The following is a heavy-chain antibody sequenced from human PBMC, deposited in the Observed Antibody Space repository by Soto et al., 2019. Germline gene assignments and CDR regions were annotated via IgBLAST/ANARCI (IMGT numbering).Heavy chain of an antibody. CDR3: ALLGYCSGGSCYKVDY. CDR2: IYYSGST. V-gene: IGHV4-59*08. J-gene: IGHJ4*02. CDR1: GVSISSYY. D-gene: IGHD2-15*01. Sequence: PSETLSLTCTVSGVSISSYYWSWVRQPPGKGLEWIGYIYYSGSTNYNPSLKSRVTISVDTSKNQFSLKLSSVTAADTAVYYCALLGYCSGGSCYKVDYWGQGTLVTVSS.